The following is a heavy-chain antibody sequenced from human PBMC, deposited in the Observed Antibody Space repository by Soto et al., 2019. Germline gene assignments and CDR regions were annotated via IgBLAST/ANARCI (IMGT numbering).Heavy chain of an antibody. J-gene: IGHJ5*02. V-gene: IGHV4-31*03. CDR2: IYYSGST. Sequence: SETLSLTCTVSGGSISSGGYYWSWIRQHPGKGLEWIGYIYYSGSTYYNPSLKSRVTISVDTSKNQFSLKLSSVTAADTAVYYCARAVRGVIITENWFDPWGQGTLVTISS. D-gene: IGHD3-10*01. CDR3: ARAVRGVIITENWFDP. CDR1: GGSISSGGYY.